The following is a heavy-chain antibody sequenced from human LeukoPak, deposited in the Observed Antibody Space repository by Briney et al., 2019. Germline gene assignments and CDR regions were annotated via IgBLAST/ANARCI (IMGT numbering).Heavy chain of an antibody. J-gene: IGHJ3*02. CDR1: GFASSSYS. V-gene: IGHV3-48*01. CDR3: ARHLYLYYDFWSGYPDAFDI. D-gene: IGHD3-3*01. CDR2: ISSSSSTR. Sequence: GGSLRLSCAASGFASSSYSMNWVRQAPGQGLEWVSYISSSSSTRYYADSVKGRFTMSRDNAKNSPYLQMNSLRAEDTAVYYCARHLYLYYDFWSGYPDAFDIWGQGTMVTVSS.